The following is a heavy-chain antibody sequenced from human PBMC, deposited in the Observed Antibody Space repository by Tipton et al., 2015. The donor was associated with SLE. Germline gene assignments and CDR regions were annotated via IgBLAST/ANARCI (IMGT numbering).Heavy chain of an antibody. V-gene: IGHV3-9*01. Sequence: SLRLSCAASGFTFGDYAMHWVRQAPGKGLEWVSGISWNSDHIGQADSVKGRFTISRDNAKNSLYLQMNSLRAEDTALYYCARVGPERSGTYSFDYGGQGTLVTVSS. CDR2: ISWNSDHI. D-gene: IGHD1-26*01. J-gene: IGHJ4*02. CDR1: GFTFGDYA. CDR3: ARVGPERSGTYSFDY.